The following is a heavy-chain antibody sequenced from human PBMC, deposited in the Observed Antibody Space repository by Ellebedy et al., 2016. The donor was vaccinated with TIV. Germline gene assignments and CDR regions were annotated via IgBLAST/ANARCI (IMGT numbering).Heavy chain of an antibody. CDR3: ARRPRGAYFLDY. Sequence: GSLRLXXTVSGGSITNYYWSWIRQPPGKGLEWIGYIYYSGYTNYNPSLKSRVTMSVDTSKNQFSLKLSSVTAADTALYYCARRPRGAYFLDYWGQGTLVTVSS. CDR2: IYYSGYT. V-gene: IGHV4-59*01. CDR1: GGSITNYY. D-gene: IGHD3-10*01. J-gene: IGHJ4*02.